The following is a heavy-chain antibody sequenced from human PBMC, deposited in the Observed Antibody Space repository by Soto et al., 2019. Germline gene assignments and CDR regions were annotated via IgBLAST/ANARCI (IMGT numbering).Heavy chain of an antibody. D-gene: IGHD3-10*01. J-gene: IGHJ4*02. CDR2: IYSGGYT. CDR1: GFTVSNNY. CDR3: AGRPGGGGY. Sequence: EVQLVESGGGLIQPGGSLRLSCAVSGFTVSNNYMSWVRQAPGKGLEGVSVIYSGGYTAYGDSVKGRFTISRDNSKNPHYLKMNSRSADDAACYCVAGRPGGGGYWGQGTLVTVSS. V-gene: IGHV3-53*01.